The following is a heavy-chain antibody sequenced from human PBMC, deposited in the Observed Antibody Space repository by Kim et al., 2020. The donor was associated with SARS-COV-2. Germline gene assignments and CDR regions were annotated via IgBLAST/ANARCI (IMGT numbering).Heavy chain of an antibody. J-gene: IGHJ2*01. CDR2: ISWNSGSI. CDR3: AKDTYSSAPYWYFDL. D-gene: IGHD6-19*01. Sequence: GGSLRLSCAASGFTFDDYAMHWVRQAPGKGLEWVSGISWNSGSIGYADSVKGRFTISRDNAKNSLYLQMNSLRAEDTALYYCAKDTYSSAPYWYFDLWGRGTLVTVSS. V-gene: IGHV3-9*01. CDR1: GFTFDDYA.